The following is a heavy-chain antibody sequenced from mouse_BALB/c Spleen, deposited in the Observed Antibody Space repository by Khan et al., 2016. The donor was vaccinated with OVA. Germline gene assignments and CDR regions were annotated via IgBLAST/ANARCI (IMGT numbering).Heavy chain of an antibody. Sequence: EVELVESGGGLVKPGGSLKLSCAASGFTFSTYAMSWVRQTPEKRLEWVATLNSDGDYTYYPDNVTGRFTISRDNAKNTLYLQMSSLRSEDTAMYYCARSAYGNFAYWGQGTLVTVSA. CDR3: ARSAYGNFAY. J-gene: IGHJ3*01. CDR2: LNSDGDYT. V-gene: IGHV5-9-3*01. CDR1: GFTFSTYA. D-gene: IGHD2-1*01.